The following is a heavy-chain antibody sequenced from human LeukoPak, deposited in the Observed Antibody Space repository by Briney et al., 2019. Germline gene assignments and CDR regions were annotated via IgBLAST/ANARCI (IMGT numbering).Heavy chain of an antibody. CDR2: IIPILGIA. CDR3: ARGDGYNYWFDP. J-gene: IGHJ5*02. CDR1: GGTFSSYA. D-gene: IGHD5-24*01. Sequence: ASVKGSCKAAGGTFSSYAISWVREAPGQGLEWMGRIIPILGIANYAQKFQGRVTITADKSTSTAYMELSSLRSEDTAVYYCARGDGYNYWFDPWGQGTLVTVSS. V-gene: IGHV1-69*04.